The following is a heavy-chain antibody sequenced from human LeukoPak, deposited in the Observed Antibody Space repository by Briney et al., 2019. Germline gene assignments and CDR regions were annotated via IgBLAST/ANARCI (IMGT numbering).Heavy chain of an antibody. V-gene: IGHV1-2*02. CDR2: INPNSGGT. Sequence: GASVKVSCKASRYTFTGYYMHWVRQAPGQGLEWMGWINPNSGGTNYAQKLQGRVTMTTDTSTSTAYMELRSLRSDDTAVYYCARDWRILNYYGSGSYYIALPNADYWGQGTLVTVSS. CDR3: ARDWRILNYYGSGSYYIALPNADY. D-gene: IGHD3-10*01. J-gene: IGHJ4*02. CDR1: RYTFTGYY.